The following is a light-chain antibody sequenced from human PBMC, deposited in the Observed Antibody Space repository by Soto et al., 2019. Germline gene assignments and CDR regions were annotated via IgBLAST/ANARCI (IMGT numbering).Light chain of an antibody. Sequence: GMTQSPATLSVAAGERATLSCRASQSISTFLVWYQQKPGQAPRLLIYGASTRATGIPARFSGSGSGTEFTLTISSLQSEDFAVYYCQQYNNWPRTFGQGTKVDIK. CDR2: GAS. CDR3: QQYNNWPRT. J-gene: IGKJ1*01. CDR1: QSISTF. V-gene: IGKV3-15*01.